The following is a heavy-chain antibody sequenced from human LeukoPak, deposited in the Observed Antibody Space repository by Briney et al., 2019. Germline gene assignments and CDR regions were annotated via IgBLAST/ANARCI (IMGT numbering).Heavy chain of an antibody. CDR3: ARHRWAAYYYDSSGYFSL. CDR2: IYYSGST. V-gene: IGHV4-39*01. D-gene: IGHD3-22*01. Sequence: SETLSLTCTVSGGSISSSSYYWGWIRQPPGKGLEWIGSIYYSGSTYYNPSLKSRVTISVDTSKNQFSLKLSSVTAADTAVYYRARHRWAAYYYDSSGYFSLWGQGTLVTVSS. CDR1: GGSISSSSYY. J-gene: IGHJ4*02.